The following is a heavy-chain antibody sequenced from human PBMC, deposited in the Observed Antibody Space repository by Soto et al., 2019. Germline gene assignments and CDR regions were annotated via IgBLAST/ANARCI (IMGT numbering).Heavy chain of an antibody. CDR3: ASQGLYYYGLDV. CDR2: INNDGSTT. J-gene: IGHJ6*02. Sequence: PGGSLRLSCAVSGFPFSTYWMHWVRQAPGKGPVWVSRINNDGSTTRYADSAKGRFTISRDNAKNTLYLQMNSLRAEDTAVYYCASQGLYYYGLDVWGQGTTVTVSS. CDR1: GFPFSTYW. V-gene: IGHV3-74*01.